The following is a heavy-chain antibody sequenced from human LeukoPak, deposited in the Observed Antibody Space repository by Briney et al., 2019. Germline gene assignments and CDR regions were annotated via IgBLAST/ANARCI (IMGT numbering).Heavy chain of an antibody. V-gene: IGHV3-30*04. CDR3: VRDNYGGILDF. CDR2: VLYDGSKK. D-gene: IGHD2-21*01. J-gene: IGHJ4*02. CDR1: GFTFTRYT. Sequence: GSLRLSCAASGFTFTRYTMHWVRQAPGKGLEWVALVLYDGSKKYYADSVKGRFTLSRDNSKNTLSLQMNTLRPDDTAVYYCVRDNYGGILDFWGQGTLVTVSS.